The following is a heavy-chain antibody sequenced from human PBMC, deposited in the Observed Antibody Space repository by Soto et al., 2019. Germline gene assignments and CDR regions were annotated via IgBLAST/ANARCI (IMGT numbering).Heavy chain of an antibody. CDR2: IYYSGST. J-gene: IGHJ5*02. D-gene: IGHD3-10*01. V-gene: IGHV4-30-4*01. Sequence: PSETLSLTCTVSGGSISSGDYYWSWIRQPPGKGLEWIGYIYYSGSTYYNPSLKSRVTISVDTSKNQFSLKLSSVTAADTAVYYCARVSGSGSYIPRGFDPWGQGTLVTVSS. CDR3: ARVSGSGSYIPRGFDP. CDR1: GGSISSGDYY.